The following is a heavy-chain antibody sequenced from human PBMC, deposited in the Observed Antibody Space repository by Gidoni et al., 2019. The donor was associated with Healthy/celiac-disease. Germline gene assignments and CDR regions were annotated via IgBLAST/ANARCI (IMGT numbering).Heavy chain of an antibody. CDR2: ISAYNGNT. J-gene: IGHJ5*02. D-gene: IGHD1-26*01. V-gene: IGHV1-18*01. CDR1: GYIFTSYG. Sequence: QVHLVQSGAEVNKPGASVQVSCKASGYIFTSYGISRVRQAPGQGLEWMGWISAYNGNTNYAQKLQGRVTMTTDTSTSTAYMELRSLRSDDTAVYYCARGSRRATTGLFDPWGQGTLVTVSS. CDR3: ARGSRRATTGLFDP.